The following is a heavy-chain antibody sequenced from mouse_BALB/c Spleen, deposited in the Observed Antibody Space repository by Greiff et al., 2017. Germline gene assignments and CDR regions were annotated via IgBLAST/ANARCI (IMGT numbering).Heavy chain of an antibody. Sequence: QVQLQQPGAELVKPGASVKLSCKASGYTFTSYWMHWVKQRPGQGLEWIGEIDPSDSYTNYNQKFKGKATLTVDKSSSTAYMQLSSLTSEDSAVYYCALLLRPFDYWGQGTTLTVSS. CDR2: IDPSDSYT. D-gene: IGHD1-2*01. CDR1: GYTFTSYW. V-gene: IGHV1-69*02. J-gene: IGHJ2*01. CDR3: ALLLRPFDY.